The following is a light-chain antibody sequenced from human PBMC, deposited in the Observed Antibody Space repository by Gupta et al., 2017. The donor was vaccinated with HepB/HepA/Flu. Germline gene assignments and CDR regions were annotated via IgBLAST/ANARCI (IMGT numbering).Light chain of an antibody. V-gene: IGKV3-20*01. Sequence: EVVLTQSPATLSWSPGERATLSCGASQDIRITYLAWYQEKPGQAPRLLIYGASNRATGIPVRFSGSGSGTDFTLTISRLEPEDFAVYYCHHDDSTPFTFGQGTQMEIK. CDR3: HHDDSTPFT. CDR1: QDIRITY. J-gene: IGKJ5*01. CDR2: GAS.